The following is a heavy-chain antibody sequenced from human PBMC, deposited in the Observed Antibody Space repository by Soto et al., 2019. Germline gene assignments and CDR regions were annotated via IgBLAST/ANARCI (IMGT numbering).Heavy chain of an antibody. CDR3: AREGWPLLQTGMDV. V-gene: IGHV3-48*02. J-gene: IGHJ6*02. CDR2: ISSSNRTI. CDR1: GFAFRSYS. D-gene: IGHD2-15*01. Sequence: GGSLRLSCAASGFAFRSYSMNWVRQAPGKGLEWVSYISSSNRTINYADSVEGRFIISRDNAKNSLYLQMHSLRDEDTAVYYCAREGWPLLQTGMDVWGQGTTGTVS.